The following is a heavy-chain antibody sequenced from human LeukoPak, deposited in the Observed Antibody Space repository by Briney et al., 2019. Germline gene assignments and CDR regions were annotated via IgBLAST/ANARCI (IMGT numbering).Heavy chain of an antibody. CDR1: GFTFTNFW. CDR3: ATLPYCSSTSCYDY. D-gene: IGHD2-2*01. J-gene: IGHJ4*02. CDR2: IKQDGSEK. V-gene: IGHV3-7*01. Sequence: GGSLRLSCAASGFTFTNFWMSWVRQAPGKGLEWVANIKQDGSEKYYVDSVKGRFTIARDNAKNSLYLQMSSLRAEDTALYYCATLPYCSSTSCYDYWGQGTLVTVSS.